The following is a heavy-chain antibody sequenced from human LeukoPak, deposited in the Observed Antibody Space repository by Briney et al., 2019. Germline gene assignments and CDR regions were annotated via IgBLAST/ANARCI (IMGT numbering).Heavy chain of an antibody. CDR2: IDPSDSNT. V-gene: IGHV5-10-1*01. Sequence: GESLRISCKGSGYSFTNYWISWVRQMPGKGVEWMGRIDPSDSNTNYSPSFQGHVTISADKSISTAYLQWSSLKASDTAMYYCARAEYSSSGLPVYWGQGTLVTVSA. CDR1: GYSFTNYW. CDR3: ARAEYSSSGLPVY. D-gene: IGHD3-22*01. J-gene: IGHJ4*02.